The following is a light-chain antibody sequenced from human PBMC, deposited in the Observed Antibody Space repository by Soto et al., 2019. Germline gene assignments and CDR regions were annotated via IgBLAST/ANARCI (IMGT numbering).Light chain of an antibody. J-gene: IGKJ1*01. Sequence: EIVITQSPVTLSLSPGERATLSCRASESVSSNLAWYQQKPGQAPRLLIYDASTRATGIPARFSGSGSGTEFTLTISSLQSEDFAVYYCQQYNNWPPGRTFGQGTKVEMK. CDR2: DAS. CDR1: ESVSSN. CDR3: QQYNNWPPGRT. V-gene: IGKV3-15*01.